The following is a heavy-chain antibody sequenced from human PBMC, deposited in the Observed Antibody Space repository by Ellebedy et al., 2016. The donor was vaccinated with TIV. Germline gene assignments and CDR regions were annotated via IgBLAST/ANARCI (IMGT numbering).Heavy chain of an antibody. CDR1: GGSITNHY. CDR2: IYNSGGT. V-gene: IGHV4-59*11. J-gene: IGHJ3*02. Sequence: SETLSLTCTVSGGSITNHYWTWVRQAPGKGLEWIGYIYNSGGTNYSPSLKSRVTISADTSKNQFSLTLRSVTAADTAVYYCARDSKKGWAFDIWGQGTMLTVSS. CDR3: ARDSKKGWAFDI.